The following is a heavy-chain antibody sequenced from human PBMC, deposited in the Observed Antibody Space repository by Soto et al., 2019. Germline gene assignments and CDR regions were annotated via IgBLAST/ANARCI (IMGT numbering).Heavy chain of an antibody. D-gene: IGHD4-4*01. CDR2: IYYSGST. CDR1: GGSISSYY. J-gene: IGHJ6*02. V-gene: IGHV4-59*01. CDR3: ARDPSYSTNNGYYYYYGMDV. Sequence: PSETLSLTCTVSGGSISSYYWSWIRQPPGKGLEWIGCIYYSGSTNYNPSLKSRVTISVDTSKNQFSLKLSSVTAADTAVYYCARDPSYSTNNGYYYYYGMDVWGQGTTVTVSS.